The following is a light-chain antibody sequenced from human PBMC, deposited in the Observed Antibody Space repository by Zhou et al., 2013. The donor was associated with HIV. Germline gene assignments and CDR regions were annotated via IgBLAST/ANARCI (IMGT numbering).Light chain of an antibody. J-gene: IGKJ1*01. CDR3: QQYGSSPPGT. V-gene: IGKV3-20*01. CDR1: QSVSSSY. CDR2: GAS. Sequence: EIVLTQSPGTLSLSAGERATLSCRASQSVSSSYLAWYQQKPGQAPRLLIYGASSRATGIPDRFSGSGSGTDFTLTISRLEPEDFAVYYCQQYGSSPPGTFGQGTKVE.